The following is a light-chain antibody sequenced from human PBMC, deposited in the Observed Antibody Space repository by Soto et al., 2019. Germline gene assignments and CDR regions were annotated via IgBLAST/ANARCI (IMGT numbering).Light chain of an antibody. J-gene: IGKJ1*01. Sequence: DIQMTQSPSTLSASVGDRVTITCRASQGTSTWLAWYQQRPGKTPKLLISEASKLESGVPSRFSGSGSGTEFTLTISSLQPDDFATYYCQQYNTYPYAFGQGTKVEIK. V-gene: IGKV1-5*03. CDR3: QQYNTYPYA. CDR2: EAS. CDR1: QGTSTW.